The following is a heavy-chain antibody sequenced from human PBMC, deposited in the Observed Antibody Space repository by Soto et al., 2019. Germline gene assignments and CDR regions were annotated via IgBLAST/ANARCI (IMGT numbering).Heavy chain of an antibody. CDR2: IYYSGST. CDR3: ARHVQITIFGVVPRSSNNWFDP. V-gene: IGHV4-59*08. CDR1: GGSISSYY. D-gene: IGHD3-3*01. Sequence: SETLSLTCTVSGGSISSYYWSWIRQPPGKGLEWIGYIYYSGSTNYNPSLKSRVTISVDTSKNQFSLKLSSVTAADTAVYYCARHVQITIFGVVPRSSNNWFDPWGQGTLVTVSS. J-gene: IGHJ5*02.